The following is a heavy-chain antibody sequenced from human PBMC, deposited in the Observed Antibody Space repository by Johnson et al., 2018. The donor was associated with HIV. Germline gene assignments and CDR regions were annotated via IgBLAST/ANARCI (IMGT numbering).Heavy chain of an antibody. V-gene: IGHV3-53*01. CDR3: STDHPTAPLVVMNAFDI. CDR1: GFTVSSNY. J-gene: IGHJ3*02. CDR2: IYSGGST. D-gene: IGHD3-16*02. Sequence: VQLVESGGGLIQPGGSLRLSCAASGFTVSSNYMSWVRQAPGKGLEWVSVIYSGGSTYYADSVKGRFTISRDNSKNTLYLQMNSLRAEDTAVYYCSTDHPTAPLVVMNAFDIWGQGTMVTVSS.